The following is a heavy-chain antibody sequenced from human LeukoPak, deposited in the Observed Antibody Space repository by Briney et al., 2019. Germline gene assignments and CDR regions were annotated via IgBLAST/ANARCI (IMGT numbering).Heavy chain of an antibody. V-gene: IGHV1-2*02. CDR1: GYTFTDYY. Sequence: DSVKVSCKASGYTFTDYYMHWVRQAPGHGLEWMGWISPNNGGINYAQEFHGRVSMTRDTSINTAYMELSRLRSDDTAVYYCARVSRTIFGVVTLYYYYGMDVWGQGTTVTVSS. CDR2: ISPNNGGI. CDR3: ARVSRTIFGVVTLYYYYGMDV. J-gene: IGHJ6*02. D-gene: IGHD3-3*01.